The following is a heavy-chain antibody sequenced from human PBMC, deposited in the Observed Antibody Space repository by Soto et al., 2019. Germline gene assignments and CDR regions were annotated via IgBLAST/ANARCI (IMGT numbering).Heavy chain of an antibody. CDR1: GGSIRSGDYY. CDR3: ARESQPTVVIDS. J-gene: IGHJ4*02. Sequence: QVQLQESGPGLVKPSQTLSLTCTVSGGSIRSGDYYWSWIRQHPGKGLEWIGYIYYSGTTYYNPSLKSLVTISVNTSKNQFSLKLSSVTAADTAVYYCARESQPTVVIDSWGQGTLVTVSS. V-gene: IGHV4-31*01. CDR2: IYYSGTT. D-gene: IGHD4-17*01.